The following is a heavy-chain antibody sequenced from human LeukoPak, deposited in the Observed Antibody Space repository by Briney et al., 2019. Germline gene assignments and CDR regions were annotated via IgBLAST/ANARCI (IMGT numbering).Heavy chain of an antibody. CDR3: ARSIRDAGEI. CDR1: GFTFSSYA. V-gene: IGHV3-23*01. D-gene: IGHD3-10*01. Sequence: GGSLRLSCAASGFTFSSYAMSWVRQAPGKGLEWVSAISGSGGSTYYADSVKGRFTISRDKSGNTVDLRMNSLRNEDTALYFCARSIRDAGEIWGQGTLVTVSS. J-gene: IGHJ4*02. CDR2: ISGSGGST.